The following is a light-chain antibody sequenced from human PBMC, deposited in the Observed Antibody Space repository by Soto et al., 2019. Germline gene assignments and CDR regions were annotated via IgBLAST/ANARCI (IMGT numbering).Light chain of an antibody. J-gene: IGKJ4*01. Sequence: EIVLTQSPGTVSLSPGERATLSCRASQSVTSSYLAWYQQKPGQAPRLLIYGVSSRATGIPDRFSGSGAGTDFTLTISRLETEDFAVYYCQQYGDSPLTFGGGTKVEIK. CDR3: QQYGDSPLT. CDR2: GVS. CDR1: QSVTSSY. V-gene: IGKV3-20*01.